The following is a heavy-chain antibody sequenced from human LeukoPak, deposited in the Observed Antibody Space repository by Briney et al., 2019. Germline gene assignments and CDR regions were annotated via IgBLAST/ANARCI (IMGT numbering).Heavy chain of an antibody. CDR2: ISAYNGNT. J-gene: IGHJ5*02. CDR1: GYTFTSYG. CDR3: AGNYGDYVFLRWFDP. V-gene: IGHV1-18*01. D-gene: IGHD4-17*01. Sequence: ASVKVSCKASGYTFTSYGISWVRQAPGQGLEWMGWISAYNGNTNYAQKLQGRVAMTTDTSTSTAYMELWSLRSDDTAVYYCAGNYGDYVFLRWFDPWGQGTLVTVSS.